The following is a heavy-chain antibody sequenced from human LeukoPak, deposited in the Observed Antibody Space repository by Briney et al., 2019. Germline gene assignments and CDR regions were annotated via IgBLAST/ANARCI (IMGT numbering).Heavy chain of an antibody. CDR1: GYTFTSYD. J-gene: IGHJ6*02. CDR2: ISAYNGNT. Sequence: GASVKVSCKASGYTFTSYDINWVRQATGQGLEWMGWISAYNGNTNYAQKLQGRVTMTTDTSTSTAYMELRSLRSDDTAVYYCAREGSGSYYNRPGGGYYYYGMDVWGQGTTVTVSS. CDR3: AREGSGSYYNRPGGGYYYYGMDV. D-gene: IGHD3-10*01. V-gene: IGHV1-18*01.